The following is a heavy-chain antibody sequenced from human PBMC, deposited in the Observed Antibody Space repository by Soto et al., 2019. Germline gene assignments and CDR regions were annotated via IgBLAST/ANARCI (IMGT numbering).Heavy chain of an antibody. Sequence: EVQVVESGGGSVQPGGSLRLSCAASGFTFNSHWMHWVRQVPGNGPVWVARISNDGSETIYADSVEGRFTISRDNAKNTVYLEMNSLRVEDTAAYYCVICRPHNWFDPWGQGTLVTVSS. J-gene: IGHJ5*02. CDR2: ISNDGSET. D-gene: IGHD3-10*02. CDR1: GFTFNSHW. CDR3: VICRPHNWFDP. V-gene: IGHV3-74*01.